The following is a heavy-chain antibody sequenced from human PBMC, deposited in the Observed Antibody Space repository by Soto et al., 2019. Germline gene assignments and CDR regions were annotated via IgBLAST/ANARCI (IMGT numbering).Heavy chain of an antibody. Sequence: GGSLRLSCTVSGFAFNNYGIDWVRQAPGKGLEWVSSISKSDYTYYSDSVKGRFAISRDNAKSSVSLQMNTLRVEDTAVYYCAREDSIIIPAVSDFWGQGTLVTAPQ. CDR3: AREDSIIIPAVSDF. D-gene: IGHD2-2*01. J-gene: IGHJ4*02. V-gene: IGHV3-21*01. CDR2: ISKSDYT. CDR1: GFAFNNYG.